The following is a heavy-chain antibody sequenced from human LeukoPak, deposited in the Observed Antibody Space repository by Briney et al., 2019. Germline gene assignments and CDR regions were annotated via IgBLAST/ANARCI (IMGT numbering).Heavy chain of an antibody. CDR2: TYYRSKWYI. Sequence: PSQALSLTCVLSGDIVSSNSAAWNWIRQSPSRGLEWLGRTYYRSKWYIDYAVSVKSRITINPDTSKNQLSLQLSSVTPEDTAVYYCARGSISSGGPIDYYYYMDVWGKGTTVTVSS. CDR3: ARGSISSGGPIDYYYYMDV. J-gene: IGHJ6*03. D-gene: IGHD6-6*01. CDR1: GDIVSSNSAA. V-gene: IGHV6-1*01.